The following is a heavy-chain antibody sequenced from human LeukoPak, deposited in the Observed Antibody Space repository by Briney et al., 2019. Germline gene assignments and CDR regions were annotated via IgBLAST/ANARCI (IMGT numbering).Heavy chain of an antibody. CDR3: ARADTSYYYYMDV. V-gene: IGHV1-69*05. CDR1: GGTFSSYA. Sequence: VASVKVSCKASGGTFSSYAISWVRQAPGQGLEWMGGIIPIFGTANYAQKFQGRVTITTDESASTAYMELSSLRSEDTAVYYCARADTSYYYYMDVWGKGTTVTVSS. CDR2: IIPIFGTA. D-gene: IGHD3-3*01. J-gene: IGHJ6*03.